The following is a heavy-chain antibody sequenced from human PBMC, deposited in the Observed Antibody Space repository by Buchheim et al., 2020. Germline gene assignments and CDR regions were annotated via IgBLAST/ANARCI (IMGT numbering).Heavy chain of an antibody. CDR2: ISYDGSNK. CDR1: GFTFSSYG. CDR3: AKDRGWLHPSPSYYYYGMDV. V-gene: IGHV3-30*18. J-gene: IGHJ6*02. Sequence: QVQLVESGGGVVQPGRSLRLSCAASGFTFSSYGMHWVRQAPGKGLEWVAVISYDGSNKYYADSVKGRFTISRDNSKNTLYLQMNSLRAEDTAVYYCAKDRGWLHPSPSYYYYGMDVWGQGTT. D-gene: IGHD5-24*01.